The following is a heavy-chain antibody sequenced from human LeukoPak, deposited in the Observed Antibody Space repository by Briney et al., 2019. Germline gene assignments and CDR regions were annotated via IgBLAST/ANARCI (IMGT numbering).Heavy chain of an antibody. D-gene: IGHD3/OR15-3a*01. CDR1: GFPFSTSG. CDR2: ISGSGGRT. Sequence: GGSLRLSCAASGFPFSTSGMSWVRQAPGKGLEWVSAISGSGGRTYYADSVKGRFTISRDKAKNSLYLQMNSLRAEDTAVYYCARTGLGMYSFDSWGRGTLVTVSS. J-gene: IGHJ4*02. CDR3: ARTGLGMYSFDS. V-gene: IGHV3-23*01.